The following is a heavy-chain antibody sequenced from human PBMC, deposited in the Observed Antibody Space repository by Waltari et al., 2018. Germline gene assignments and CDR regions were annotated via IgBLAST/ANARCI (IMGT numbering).Heavy chain of an antibody. CDR3: ARSHKDIVVVPAAAPDAFDI. D-gene: IGHD2-2*01. J-gene: IGHJ3*02. CDR1: GYRFTSSW. V-gene: IGHV5-51*01. CDR2: SYPGDSDT. Sequence: EVQLVQSGAEVKTPGESLKISCKGSGYRFTSSWTGWVRHMPGKGLGWMGISYPGDSDTRYSPSFQGQVTISADKSISTAYLQWSSLKASDTAMYYCARSHKDIVVVPAAAPDAFDIWGQGTMVTVSS.